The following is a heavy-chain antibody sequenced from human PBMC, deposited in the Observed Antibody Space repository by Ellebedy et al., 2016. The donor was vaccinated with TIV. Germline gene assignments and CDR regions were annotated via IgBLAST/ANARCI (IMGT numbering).Heavy chain of an antibody. D-gene: IGHD2-15*01. J-gene: IGHJ4*02. CDR3: ARYDGYDNAAFDY. V-gene: IGHV5-51*01. CDR1: GYSFTSYW. CDR2: IYPGDSET. Sequence: PGGSLRLSCKGSGYSFTSYWIGWVSQVPGNGLEWMAIIYPGDSETRYSPSFQGQVTISADRSISTAYLQWSSLKASDTAIYYGARYDGYDNAAFDYWGQGTLVTVSS.